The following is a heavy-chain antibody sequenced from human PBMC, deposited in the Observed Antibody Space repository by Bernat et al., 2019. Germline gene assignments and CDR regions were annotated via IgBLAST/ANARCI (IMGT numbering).Heavy chain of an antibody. Sequence: QVQLVQSGAEVKKPGASVKVSCKASGYTFTSYGISWVRQAPGQGLEWMGWISAYNGNTNYAQKLQGRVTMTTDTSTSTAYMELRSLRSNDTAVYYCAREPPTGATDENDAFDIWGQGTMVTVSS. V-gene: IGHV1-18*01. D-gene: IGHD1-26*01. CDR1: GYTFTSYG. CDR2: ISAYNGNT. J-gene: IGHJ3*02. CDR3: AREPPTGATDENDAFDI.